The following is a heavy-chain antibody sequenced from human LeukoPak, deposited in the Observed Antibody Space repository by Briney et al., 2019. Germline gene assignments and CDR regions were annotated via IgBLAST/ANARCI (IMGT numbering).Heavy chain of an antibody. CDR1: GLTLSILA. Sequence: GGSLTLSCAPSGLTLSILAMHWVRQPAGGGLEWVAIILSYGNKKYYVDSVKGRLIISRDNSKNTRYLQMNSLRTEGTAFYYCVKEGVLRPPPGALDVWGQGTLVTVSS. J-gene: IGHJ3*01. D-gene: IGHD3-10*01. CDR3: VKEGVLRPPPGALDV. CDR2: ILSYGNKK. V-gene: IGHV3-30*18.